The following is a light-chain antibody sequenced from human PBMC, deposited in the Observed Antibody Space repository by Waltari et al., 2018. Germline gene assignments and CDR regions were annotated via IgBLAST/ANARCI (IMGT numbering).Light chain of an antibody. J-gene: IGKJ2*01. CDR3: QHYEGWPPSYT. CDR1: RKARSN. V-gene: IGKV3-15*01. CDR2: GAS. Sequence: IVMTQSPAPQFESPGERATLPCRASRKARSNLAWYQQKPGEAPRLLIYGASTRATDVPARFGGSGFGTEFTLTISSLQSEDFAVYYCQHYEGWPPSYTFGQGTKVEI.